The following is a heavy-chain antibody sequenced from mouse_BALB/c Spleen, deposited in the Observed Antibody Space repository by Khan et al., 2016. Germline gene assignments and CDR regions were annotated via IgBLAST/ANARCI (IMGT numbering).Heavy chain of an antibody. CDR1: GYTFTRFW. CDR2: INPGSNYT. Sequence: QVQLQQSGAELAKPGASVKMSCKASGYTFTRFWMHWVKQRPGQGLEWIGYINPGSNYTDYNQNFRDKATLTADKSSSTAYMLLSSLTSEDSAVYFCARWGYGNYLYQAMDYGGQGISVTVSS. CDR3: ARWGYGNYLYQAMDY. V-gene: IGHV1-7*01. J-gene: IGHJ4*01. D-gene: IGHD2-10*02.